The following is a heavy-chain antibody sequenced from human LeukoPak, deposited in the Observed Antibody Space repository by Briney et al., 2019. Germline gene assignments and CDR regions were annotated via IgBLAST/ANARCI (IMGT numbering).Heavy chain of an antibody. CDR2: ISSSGSTI. J-gene: IGHJ6*03. D-gene: IGHD6-13*01. CDR3: ASLAAAGPYYYYYMDV. CDR1: GFTFSSYE. V-gene: IGHV3-48*03. Sequence: GGSLRLFCAASGFTFSSYEMNWVRQAPGKGLEWVSYISSSGSTIYYADSVKGRFTISRDNAKNSLYLQMNSLRAEDTAVYYCASLAAAGPYYYYYMDVWGKGTTVTVSS.